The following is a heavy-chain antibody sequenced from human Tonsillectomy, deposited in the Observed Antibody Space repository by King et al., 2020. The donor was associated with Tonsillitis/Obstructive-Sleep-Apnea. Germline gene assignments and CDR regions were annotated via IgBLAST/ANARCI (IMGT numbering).Heavy chain of an antibody. CDR1: GYSFTSYW. D-gene: IGHD2-2*01. V-gene: IGHV5-10-1*03. Sequence: QLVQSGAEVKKPGESLRISCKGSGYSFTSYWISWVRQMPGKGLEWMGRIDPSDSYTDYSPSFQGHVTISADKSISTAYLQWSSLKASDTAMYYFASAGGYLVGMDVWGHGTTGTVSS. CDR3: ASAGGYLVGMDV. CDR2: IDPSDSYT. J-gene: IGHJ6*02.